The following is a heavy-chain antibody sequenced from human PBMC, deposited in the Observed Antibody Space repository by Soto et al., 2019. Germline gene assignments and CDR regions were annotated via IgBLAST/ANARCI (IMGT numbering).Heavy chain of an antibody. J-gene: IGHJ6*02. D-gene: IGHD2-15*01. CDR1: GGTFSNSA. V-gene: IGHV1-69*12. Sequence: QVQLDQSGAEVKKPGSSVKLSCKASGGTFSNSAISWVRQAPGQGLEWMGGIMPIFRTPDYAQKFQAGVTITADESTSTAYRELSGLKPDDTAVYYCARDKVRLQLGGNYYYILDVWGQGTTVTVSS. CDR3: ARDKVRLQLGGNYYYILDV. CDR2: IMPIFRTP.